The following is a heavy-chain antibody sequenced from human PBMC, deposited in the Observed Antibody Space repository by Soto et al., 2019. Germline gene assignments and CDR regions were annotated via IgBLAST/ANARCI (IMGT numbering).Heavy chain of an antibody. D-gene: IGHD3-10*01. J-gene: IGHJ4*02. CDR3: ARLTPVWFGESPALY. Sequence: EVQLVQSGAEVKKPGESLRISCKGSGYSFTSYWISWVRQMPGKGLEWMGRIDPSDSYTNYSPSFQGHVTISADKSISTSYLQWSSLKASDTAMYYCARLTPVWFGESPALYWGQGTLVTVSS. CDR1: GYSFTSYW. V-gene: IGHV5-10-1*01. CDR2: IDPSDSYT.